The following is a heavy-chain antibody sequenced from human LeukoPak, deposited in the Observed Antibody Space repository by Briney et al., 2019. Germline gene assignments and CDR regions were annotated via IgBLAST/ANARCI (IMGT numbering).Heavy chain of an antibody. V-gene: IGHV3-23*01. Sequence: GGSLRLSCAASGFTFSSSAMSWVRQAPGKGLEWVSAISNNGGYTYYAGSVQGRFTISRDNSKNTLCLQMNSLRAEDTAVYYCAKQSAGSAAWYSLHYDFWGQGTLVTVSS. CDR2: ISNNGGYT. CDR1: GFTFSSSA. D-gene: IGHD6-13*01. J-gene: IGHJ4*02. CDR3: AKQSAGSAAWYSLHYDF.